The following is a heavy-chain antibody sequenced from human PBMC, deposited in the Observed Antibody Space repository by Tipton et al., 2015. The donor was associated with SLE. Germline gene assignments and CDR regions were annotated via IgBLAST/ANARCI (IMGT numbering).Heavy chain of an antibody. V-gene: IGHV3-7*01. Sequence: SLRLSCIVSGFTFSNNWMAWVRQAPGKGLEWVAHIKPDGSEEFYVDPVRGRFIISRDNAKSSLSLQMNSLNAEDTAVYYCAREYQGSFYVNGAFDMWDQGTVVTVSS. D-gene: IGHD3-10*01. CDR2: IKPDGSEE. CDR1: GFTFSNNW. J-gene: IGHJ3*02. CDR3: AREYQGSFYVNGAFDM.